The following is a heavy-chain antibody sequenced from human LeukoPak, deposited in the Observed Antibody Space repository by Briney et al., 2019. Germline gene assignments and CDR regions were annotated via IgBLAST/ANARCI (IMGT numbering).Heavy chain of an antibody. J-gene: IGHJ4*02. V-gene: IGHV3-33*01. D-gene: IGHD5-18*01. CDR3: ARGNTAMVT. Sequence: PGGSLRLSCAASGFTFSSYGMQWVRQAPGKGVEGVAVIWYDGSNKYYADSVKGRFTISRDNSKKTLYLQMNSLRAEDTAVYYCARGNTAMVTRGQGTLVTVSS. CDR1: GFTFSSYG. CDR2: IWYDGSNK.